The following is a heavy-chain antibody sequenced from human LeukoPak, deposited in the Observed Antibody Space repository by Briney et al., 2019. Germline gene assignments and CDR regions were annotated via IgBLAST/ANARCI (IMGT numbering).Heavy chain of an antibody. V-gene: IGHV3-30*03. CDR2: ISNDGRSK. CDR1: GFPFTNYA. J-gene: IGHJ4*02. Sequence: GGSLRLSCAASGFPFTNYAMHWVRQAPGKGLEWVAVISNDGRSKYHADSVKGRFTISRDDSKKTVYLQMNSLRGEDSAVYFCARGNSYGAPLDYWGQGSLVTVSS. CDR3: ARGNSYGAPLDY. D-gene: IGHD5-18*01.